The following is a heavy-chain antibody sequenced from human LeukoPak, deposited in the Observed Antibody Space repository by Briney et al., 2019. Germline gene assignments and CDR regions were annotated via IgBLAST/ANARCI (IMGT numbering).Heavy chain of an antibody. CDR3: ARGGIQLWFPKYFDY. Sequence: PSETLSLTCAVYGESLNSYYWSWVRQPPGGGLEWVGEIYESGTTEYNPSLKSRVTISMVPSKQQFSLSLSSVTAADTAVYYCARGGIQLWFPKYFDYWGQGTLVTVSS. V-gene: IGHV4-34*01. J-gene: IGHJ4*02. CDR2: IYESGTT. CDR1: GESLNSYY. D-gene: IGHD5-18*01.